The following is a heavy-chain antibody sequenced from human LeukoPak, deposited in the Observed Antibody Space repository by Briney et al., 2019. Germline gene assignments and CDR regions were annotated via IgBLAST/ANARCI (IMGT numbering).Heavy chain of an antibody. Sequence: SVKASCKASGGTFSSYAISWVRQAPGQGLEWMGGIIPIFGTANYAQKFQGRVTITADKSTSTAYMELSSLRSEDTAVYYCARDVCSSTSCWFDPWGQGTLVTVSS. CDR1: GGTFSSYA. CDR3: ARDVCSSTSCWFDP. V-gene: IGHV1-69*06. CDR2: IIPIFGTA. J-gene: IGHJ5*02. D-gene: IGHD2-2*01.